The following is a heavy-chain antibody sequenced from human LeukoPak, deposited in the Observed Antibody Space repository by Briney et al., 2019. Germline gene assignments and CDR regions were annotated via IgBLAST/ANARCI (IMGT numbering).Heavy chain of an antibody. Sequence: PSETLSLTCTVSSGSINNNTFYWGWVRQPPGRGLEWLGSLYYSGSTYYNPSLKSRIAISVDTSKNHLSLKLSSVTAADTAVYYCARHLYGDYVSDSWGQGNLVTVSS. CDR3: ARHLYGDYVSDS. J-gene: IGHJ4*02. CDR1: SGSINNNTFY. D-gene: IGHD4-17*01. V-gene: IGHV4-39*01. CDR2: LYYSGST.